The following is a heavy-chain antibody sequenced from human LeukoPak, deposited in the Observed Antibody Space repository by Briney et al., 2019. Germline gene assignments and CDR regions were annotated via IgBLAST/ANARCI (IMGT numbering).Heavy chain of an antibody. CDR2: IYYSGST. J-gene: IGHJ4*02. CDR1: GGSISSGGYY. V-gene: IGHV4-31*03. D-gene: IGHD3-22*01. Sequence: SETLSLTCTVSGGSISSGGYYWSWIRQHPGKGLEWIGYIYYSGSTYYNPSLKSRVTISVDTSKNQFSLKLSSVTAADTAVYYCARERGVSSGYFDYWGQGTLVTVSS. CDR3: ARERGVSSGYFDY.